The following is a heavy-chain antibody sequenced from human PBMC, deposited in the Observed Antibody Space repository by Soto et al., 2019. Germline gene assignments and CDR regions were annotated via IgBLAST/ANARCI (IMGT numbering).Heavy chain of an antibody. Sequence: PGGSLRLSCAASGFTFGDYSMHWVRQAPGKGLEWVSLISWDGRSTYYADSVEGRFTICRDNSKNSLYLQMNSLTTEDTAFYYCGKDGAVSDYTYLDYWGQGALVTVSS. D-gene: IGHD4-17*01. J-gene: IGHJ4*02. CDR3: GKDGAVSDYTYLDY. CDR1: GFTFGDYS. V-gene: IGHV3-43*01. CDR2: ISWDGRST.